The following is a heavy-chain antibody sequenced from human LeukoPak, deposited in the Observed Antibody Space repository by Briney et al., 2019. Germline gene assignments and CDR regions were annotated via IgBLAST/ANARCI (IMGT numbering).Heavy chain of an antibody. Sequence: SETLSLTCNVSGGSISSYYWSWIRQPAGKGLEWIGRIYTSGSTNYNPSLKSRVTMSVDTSKNHFPLRLSSVTAADTAVYYCARAPLDFGSESYYHLVYYYMDVWGKGTTVTISS. V-gene: IGHV4-4*07. CDR2: IYTSGST. CDR1: GGSISSYY. D-gene: IGHD3-10*01. CDR3: ARAPLDFGSESYYHLVYYYMDV. J-gene: IGHJ6*03.